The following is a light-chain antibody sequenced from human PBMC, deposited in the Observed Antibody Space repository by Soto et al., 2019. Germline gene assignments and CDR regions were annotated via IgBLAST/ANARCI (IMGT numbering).Light chain of an antibody. CDR1: QSLTIW. Sequence: DIDMTQSPSTLSASVGDRVTIACRASQSLTIWLAWYQQKPGKAPNLLLDNTSKIESGVPSRFSGSESGTEFTLTISSLQPDDFATYYCQHCTNYSWTFGQGTKVEVK. J-gene: IGKJ1*01. CDR3: QHCTNYSWT. CDR2: NTS. V-gene: IGKV1-5*03.